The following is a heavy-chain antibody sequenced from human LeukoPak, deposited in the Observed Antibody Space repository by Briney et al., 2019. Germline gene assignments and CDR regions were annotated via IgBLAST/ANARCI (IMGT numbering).Heavy chain of an antibody. D-gene: IGHD3-22*01. Sequence: GGSLRLSCAASGFTVSSNYMSWVHQAPGKGLEWVSVIYSGGSTHYADSVKGRFTISRDNSKNTLYLQMDSLRAEDTAVYYCARLVQLWSYYYESSAPNWFDPWGQGTLVTVSS. V-gene: IGHV3-53*01. CDR2: IYSGGST. CDR1: GFTVSSNY. CDR3: ARLVQLWSYYYESSAPNWFDP. J-gene: IGHJ5*02.